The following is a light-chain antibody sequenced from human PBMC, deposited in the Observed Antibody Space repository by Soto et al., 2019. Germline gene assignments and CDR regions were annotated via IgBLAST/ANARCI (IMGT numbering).Light chain of an antibody. CDR3: SSYTSSHTWV. CDR2: EVS. V-gene: IGLV2-14*01. Sequence: QSALTQPASVSGSPGQSITLSCTGSRSDVGGYNYVSWYQQHPGKAPQVLIYEVSNRPSGVSNLFAGSKSGNTASLTISGLQADDEADYYCSSYTSSHTWVFGGGTKVTVL. CDR1: RSDVGGYNY. J-gene: IGLJ2*01.